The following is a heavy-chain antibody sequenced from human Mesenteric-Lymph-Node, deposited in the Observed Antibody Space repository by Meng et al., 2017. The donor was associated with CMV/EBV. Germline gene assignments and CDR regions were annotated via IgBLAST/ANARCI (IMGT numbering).Heavy chain of an antibody. CDR2: VHHSGTT. D-gene: IGHD3-22*01. CDR3: ARRGNYDSDYSEY. Sequence: QLQLQGPAPGLGKPSATLSLSCIVVGDSISNSPYYWTWIRQPPGKGLEWIGSVHHSGTTYYNPSLKGRLTISVDTSANLFSLRLTTVTAADTATYYCARRGNYDSDYSEYWGQGTLVTVSS. CDR1: GDSISNSPYY. V-gene: IGHV4-39*01. J-gene: IGHJ4*02.